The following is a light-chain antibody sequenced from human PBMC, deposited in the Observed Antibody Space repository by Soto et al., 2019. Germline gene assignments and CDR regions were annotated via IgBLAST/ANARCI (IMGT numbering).Light chain of an antibody. CDR2: WAS. CDR3: LQYYSTGT. J-gene: IGKJ1*01. Sequence: DIVMTQSPDSLAVSLGERATINCKSSQSVLYSSNNKNYLAWYQHKPGQPPKLLIYWASTRESGVPDRFSGSGSGTDFTLTISSLQAEDVRVYYCLQYYSTGTFGQGTKVEIK. CDR1: QSVLYSSNNKNY. V-gene: IGKV4-1*01.